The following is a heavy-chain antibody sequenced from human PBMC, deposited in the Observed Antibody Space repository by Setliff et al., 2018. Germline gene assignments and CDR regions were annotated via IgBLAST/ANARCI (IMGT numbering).Heavy chain of an antibody. CDR1: GLTFSSYW. V-gene: IGHV3-7*03. CDR2: IKQDGSEI. Sequence: GGSLRLSCAASGLTFSSYWMTWVRQAPGKGLEWLANIKQDGSEIYPVDSVKGRFSISRDNAKNSLYLQMNSLRAEDTAVYYCAKLVWLTTWYYMDVWGKGTTVTVSS. CDR3: AKLVWLTTWYYMDV. J-gene: IGHJ6*03. D-gene: IGHD5-18*01.